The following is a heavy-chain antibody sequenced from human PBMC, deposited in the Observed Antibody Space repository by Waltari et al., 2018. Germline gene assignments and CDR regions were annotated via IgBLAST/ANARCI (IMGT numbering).Heavy chain of an antibody. Sequence: QVQLVQSGAEVKKPGSSVKVSCKASGGTFSSYTISWVRQAPGQGLEWMGRIIPILGIANYAQKVQGRVTITADKSTSTAYMELSSLRSEDTAVYYCARERTVYYDSSGAFDYWGQGTLVTVSS. CDR1: GGTFSSYT. CDR2: IIPILGIA. V-gene: IGHV1-69*08. D-gene: IGHD3-22*01. CDR3: ARERTVYYDSSGAFDY. J-gene: IGHJ4*02.